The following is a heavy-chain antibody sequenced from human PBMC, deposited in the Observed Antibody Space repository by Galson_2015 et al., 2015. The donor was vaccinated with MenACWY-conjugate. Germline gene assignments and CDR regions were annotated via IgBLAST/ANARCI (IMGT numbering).Heavy chain of an antibody. CDR3: AKVRWLRLNSDAYGV. D-gene: IGHD5-12*01. J-gene: IGHJ3*01. CDR1: GFTFNTHG. CDR2: ISFDGITK. V-gene: IGHV3-30*18. Sequence: SLRLSCAASGFTFNTHGLHWVRQAPGKGLEWMAVISFDGITKHYADSVMGRFTISRDNSNNTLYLQMNSLRPEDSAVYYCAKVRWLRLNSDAYGVWGQGTMVTVSS.